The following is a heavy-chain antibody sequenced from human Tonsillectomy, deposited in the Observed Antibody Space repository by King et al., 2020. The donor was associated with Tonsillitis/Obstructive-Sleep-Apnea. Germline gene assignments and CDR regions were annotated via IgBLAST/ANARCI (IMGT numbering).Heavy chain of an antibody. D-gene: IGHD5-12*01. CDR1: GFTFSSYT. V-gene: IGHV3-48*02. J-gene: IGHJ3*01. Sequence: VQLVESGGGLVQPGGSLRLSCAASGFTFSSYTLNWVRQAPGKGLEWVSYISSSSTINYADSVKGRFTISRDNAKNSLYLQMNSLRDEDTAVYYCARDTKYSGYGPLDSFDVWGQGTMVTVSS. CDR3: ARDTKYSGYGPLDSFDV. CDR2: ISSSSTI.